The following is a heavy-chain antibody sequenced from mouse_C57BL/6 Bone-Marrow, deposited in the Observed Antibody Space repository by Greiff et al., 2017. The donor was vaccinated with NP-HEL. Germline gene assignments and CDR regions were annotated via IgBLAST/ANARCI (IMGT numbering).Heavy chain of an antibody. D-gene: IGHD1-1*01. CDR1: GYSITSDY. V-gene: IGHV3-8*01. CDR2: ISYSGST. Sequence: EVQLVESGPGLAKPSQTLSLTCSVTGYSITSDYWNWIRKFPGNKLEYMGYISYSGSTYYNPSLKSRISITRDTSKNQYYLQLNSMTTEDTATYYCARLYYGSSSSYWYFDVWGTGTTVTVSS. CDR3: ARLYYGSSSSYWYFDV. J-gene: IGHJ1*03.